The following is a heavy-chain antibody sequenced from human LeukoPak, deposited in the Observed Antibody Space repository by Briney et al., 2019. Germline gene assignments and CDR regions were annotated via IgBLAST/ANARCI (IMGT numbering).Heavy chain of an antibody. J-gene: IGHJ4*02. V-gene: IGHV4-4*07. CDR2: IYTSGST. Sequence: PETLSLTCTVSGDSISSYYWSWIRQPAGKGLEWIGRIYTSGSTNYNPSLKSRVTMSVDTSKNQFSLKLSSVTAADTAVYYCARGQNSGSYRLTGGLVFDYWGQGTLVTVSS. D-gene: IGHD1-26*01. CDR1: GDSISSYY. CDR3: ARGQNSGSYRLTGGLVFDY.